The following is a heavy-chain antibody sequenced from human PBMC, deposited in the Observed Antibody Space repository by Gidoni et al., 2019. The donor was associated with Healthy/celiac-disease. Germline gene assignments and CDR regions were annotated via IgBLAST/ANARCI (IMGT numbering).Heavy chain of an antibody. D-gene: IGHD3-3*01. CDR3: ARGVYYDFWSGYLIRQNWFDP. V-gene: IGHV4-34*01. J-gene: IGHJ5*02. Sequence: QVQLQQWGAGLLKPSETLSLTFAVYGGSFSGYYWSWIRQPPGKGLEWIGEINHSGSTNYNPSLKSRVTISVDTSKNQFSLKLSSVTAADTAVYYCARGVYYDFWSGYLIRQNWFDPWGQGTLVTVSS. CDR1: GGSFSGYY. CDR2: INHSGST.